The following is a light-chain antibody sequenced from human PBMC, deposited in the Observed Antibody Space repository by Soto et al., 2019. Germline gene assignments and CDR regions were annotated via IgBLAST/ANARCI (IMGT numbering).Light chain of an antibody. CDR3: QHRSNWPLT. J-gene: IGKJ4*01. CDR1: QNVDKF. Sequence: EIVLTQSPATLSLSPGERATLSCRASQNVDKFLAWYQQRPGQPPRLLIFDSSNRATGVPVRFSGSGSGTVFTLTISSLEPEDFAVYYCQHRSNWPLTFGGGTKVDIK. CDR2: DSS. V-gene: IGKV3-11*01.